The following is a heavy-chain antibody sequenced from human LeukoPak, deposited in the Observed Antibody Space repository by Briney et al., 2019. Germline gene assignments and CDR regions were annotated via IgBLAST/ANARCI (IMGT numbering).Heavy chain of an antibody. D-gene: IGHD6-13*01. CDR3: ARLGYSSSWYPRYYYYYYGMDV. Sequence: SETLSLTCAVSGGSISSSNWWSWGRQPPEKVLEWVGVIYHSGRTNYNPSLKSRVTISVDKSKNQFSLKLSSVTTADTAVYYCARLGYSSSWYPRYYYYYYGMDVWGQGTTVTVSS. J-gene: IGHJ6*02. CDR2: IYHSGRT. CDR1: GGSISSSNW. V-gene: IGHV4-4*02.